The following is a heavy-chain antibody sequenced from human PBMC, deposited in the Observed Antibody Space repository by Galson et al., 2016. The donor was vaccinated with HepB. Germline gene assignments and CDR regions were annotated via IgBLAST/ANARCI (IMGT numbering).Heavy chain of an antibody. D-gene: IGHD4-17*01. J-gene: IGHJ6*02. CDR2: INHSGST. CDR1: GGSFSGYY. V-gene: IGHV4-34*01. CDR3: ARVPYGDSSYGMDV. Sequence: SETLSLTCAVYGGSFSGYYWSWIRQPPGKGLEWIAEINHSGSTNYNPSLKSRVSISIDTSKNQFSLRLSSVTAADTAVYYCARVPYGDSSYGMDVWGQGTTVIVSS.